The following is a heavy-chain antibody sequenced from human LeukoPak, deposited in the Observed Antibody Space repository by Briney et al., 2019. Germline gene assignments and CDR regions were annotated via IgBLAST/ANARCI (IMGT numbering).Heavy chain of an antibody. CDR3: ARDRAYSDSVYWYFDL. CDR2: ISSSSNTV. CDR1: GFTFSDYS. Sequence: PGGSLRLSCAASGFTFSDYSFNWLRQAPGKGLEWISFISSSSNTVYYADSVKGRFTISRDNARNSLYLQMNSLRDEDTAVYYCARDRAYSDSVYWYFDLWGRGTLLIVSS. J-gene: IGHJ2*01. D-gene: IGHD4-11*01. V-gene: IGHV3-48*02.